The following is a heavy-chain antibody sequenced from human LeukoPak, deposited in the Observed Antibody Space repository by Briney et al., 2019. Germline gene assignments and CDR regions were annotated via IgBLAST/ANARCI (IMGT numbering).Heavy chain of an antibody. CDR1: GFTFSSYG. V-gene: IGHV1-24*01. CDR2: FDPEDDET. CDR3: ATVREWFGESNFDY. Sequence: GGSLRLSCAASGFTFSSYGMHWVRQAPGKGLEWMGGFDPEDDETIYAQKFQGRVNMTEDISTDTAHMELSSLRSEDTAVYYCATVREWFGESNFDYWGQGTLVTVSS. J-gene: IGHJ4*02. D-gene: IGHD3-10*01.